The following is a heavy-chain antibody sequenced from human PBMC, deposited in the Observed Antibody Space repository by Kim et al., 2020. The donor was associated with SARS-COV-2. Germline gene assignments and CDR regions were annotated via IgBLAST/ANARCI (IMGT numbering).Heavy chain of an antibody. CDR2: ISAYNGNT. D-gene: IGHD3-3*02. J-gene: IGHJ3*02. CDR3: ARVLDGEVAFDI. CDR1: GYTFTSYG. Sequence: ASVKVSCKASGYTFTSYGISWVRQAPGPGLEWMGWISAYNGNTNYAQKLQGRVTMTTDTSTSTAYMELRSLRSDDTAVYYCARVLDGEVAFDIWGQGTMVTVSS. V-gene: IGHV1-18*01.